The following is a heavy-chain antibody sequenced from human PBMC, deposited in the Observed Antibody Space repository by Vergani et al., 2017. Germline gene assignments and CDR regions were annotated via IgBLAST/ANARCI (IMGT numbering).Heavy chain of an antibody. CDR3: ARDCSSTSCPETYYYYYYMDV. CDR1: GGSFSGYY. Sequence: QVQLQQWGAGLLKPSETLSLTCAVYGGSFSGYYWSWIRQPPGKGLEWIGEINHSGSTNYNPSLKSRVTISVDTSKNQFSLKLSSVTAADTAVYYCARDCSSTSCPETYYYYYYMDVWGKGTTVTVSS. J-gene: IGHJ6*03. CDR2: INHSGST. V-gene: IGHV4-34*01. D-gene: IGHD2-2*01.